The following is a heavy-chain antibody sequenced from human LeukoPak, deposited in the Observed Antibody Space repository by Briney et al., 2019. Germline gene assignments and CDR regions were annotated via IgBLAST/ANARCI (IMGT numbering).Heavy chain of an antibody. CDR2: INPNSGGT. Sequence: ASVKVSCKASGYTFTGYYMHWVRQAPGQGLEWMGWINPNSGGTNYAQKFQGRVTMTRDTSISTAYMELSRLRSDDTAVYYCARAARPLVRYFKHWGQGTLVTVSS. J-gene: IGHJ1*01. V-gene: IGHV1-2*02. CDR1: GYTFTGYY. CDR3: ARAARPLVRYFKH. D-gene: IGHD6-6*01.